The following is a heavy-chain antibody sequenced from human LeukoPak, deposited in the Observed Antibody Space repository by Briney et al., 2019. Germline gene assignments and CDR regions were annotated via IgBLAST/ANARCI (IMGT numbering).Heavy chain of an antibody. D-gene: IGHD6-13*01. V-gene: IGHV4-34*01. CDR3: ATYSSSWEFGY. J-gene: IGHJ4*02. CDR1: GGSFSGYY. Sequence: SETLSLTCAVYGGSFSGYYWSWIRQPPGKGLEWIGEINHSGSTNYNPSLKSRVTISVDTSKNQFSLKLSSVTAADTAVYYCATYSSSWEFGYWGQGTLVTVSS. CDR2: INHSGST.